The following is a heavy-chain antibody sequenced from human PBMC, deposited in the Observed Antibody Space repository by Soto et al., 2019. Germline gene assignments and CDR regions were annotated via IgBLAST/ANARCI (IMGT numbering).Heavy chain of an antibody. CDR3: ARDNGRPQLGGNYYYITDV. V-gene: IGHV1-69*12. D-gene: IGHD3-3*02. J-gene: IGHJ6*02. Sequence: QVQVMQSGAEVKEPGSSVKVSCQASGGTFSSSALSWVRQAPGQGLEWMGGIIPLFRTPDYAQKFQGRVTITADESTSTAYMELSSLRSEDTAIYYCARDNGRPQLGGNYYYITDVWGQGTTITVSS. CDR1: GGTFSSSA. CDR2: IIPLFRTP.